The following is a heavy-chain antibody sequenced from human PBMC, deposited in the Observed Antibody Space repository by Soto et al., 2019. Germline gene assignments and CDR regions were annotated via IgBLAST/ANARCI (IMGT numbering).Heavy chain of an antibody. V-gene: IGHV3-23*01. Sequence: VGSLRLSCAASGFTFSSYAMSWVRQAPGKGLEWVSTISGTGGSTYYPDSVKGRFTISRDNSKNTVYLQMNSLRAEDAAVYYCAKEMTSGYYLFDYWGQGTLVTVSS. J-gene: IGHJ4*02. D-gene: IGHD3-22*01. CDR1: GFTFSSYA. CDR2: ISGTGGST. CDR3: AKEMTSGYYLFDY.